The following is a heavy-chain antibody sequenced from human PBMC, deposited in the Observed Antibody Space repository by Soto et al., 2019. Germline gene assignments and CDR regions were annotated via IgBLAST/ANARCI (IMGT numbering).Heavy chain of an antibody. Sequence: SETLSLTCTVSGGSISSGGYYWSWIRQHPGKGLEWIGYIYYSGSTYYNPSLKSRVTISVDTSKNQFSLKLSSVTAADTAVYYCARARIQYSSSSGFDYWGQGTLVTASS. CDR3: ARARIQYSSSSGFDY. J-gene: IGHJ4*02. V-gene: IGHV4-31*03. CDR1: GGSISSGGYY. CDR2: IYYSGST. D-gene: IGHD6-6*01.